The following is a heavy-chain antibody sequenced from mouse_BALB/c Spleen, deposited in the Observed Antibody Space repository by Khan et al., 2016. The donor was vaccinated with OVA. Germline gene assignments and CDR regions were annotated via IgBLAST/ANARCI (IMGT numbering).Heavy chain of an antibody. D-gene: IGHD2-3*01. Sequence: EVQLQQSGAELVRPGASVKLSSTASGFNIRDNDIHWVKERPEQGMGWIGRIAPAYGNVKYDPKFQGKATITADTSSNTAYLQVSSLTSEDSAVYYWAHPSYDPRYFDVWGAGTTVTVSS. J-gene: IGHJ1*01. V-gene: IGHV14-3*02. CDR2: IAPAYGNV. CDR1: GFNIRDND. CDR3: AHPSYDPRYFDV.